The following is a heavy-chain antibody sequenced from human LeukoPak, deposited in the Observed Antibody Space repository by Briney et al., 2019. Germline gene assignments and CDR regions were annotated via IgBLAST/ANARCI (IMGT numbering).Heavy chain of an antibody. CDR2: ISAYNGNT. Sequence: GASVKVSCTASGYTFTSYGISWVRQAPGQGLEWMGWISAYNGNTNYAQKFQGRVTITADKSTSTAYMELSSLRSEDTAVYYCARGSSSWSVYYYYYYMDVWGKGTTVTVSS. J-gene: IGHJ6*03. D-gene: IGHD6-13*01. CDR1: GYTFTSYG. CDR3: ARGSSSWSVYYYYYYMDV. V-gene: IGHV1-18*01.